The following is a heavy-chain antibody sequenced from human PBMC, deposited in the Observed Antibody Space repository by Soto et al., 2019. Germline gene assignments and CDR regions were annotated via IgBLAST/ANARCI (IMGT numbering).Heavy chain of an antibody. D-gene: IGHD2-21*01. J-gene: IGHJ4*02. CDR1: GFTFSSYW. Sequence: PGGSLRLSCAVSGFTFSSYWMSWFRQAPGKGLEWVANIKEDGSEKYYVDSVKGRFTISRDNAKNSLYLQMNSLRAEDTAVYYCAREGLLFCLDYWGQGTLVTVSS. V-gene: IGHV3-7*03. CDR3: AREGLLFCLDY. CDR2: IKEDGSEK.